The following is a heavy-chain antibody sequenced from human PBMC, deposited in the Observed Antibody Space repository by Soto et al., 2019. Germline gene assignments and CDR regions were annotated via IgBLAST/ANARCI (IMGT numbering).Heavy chain of an antibody. Sequence: QVQLVQSGAEVKKPGASVKVSCKASGYTFTSYAMHWVRQAPGQRLEWMGWINASNGNTKYSQKFQGRVTITRDTSASTAYMELSSLRSEDTAVYYCARAGATIYWGQGTLVTVSS. J-gene: IGHJ4*02. CDR2: INASNGNT. CDR1: GYTFTSYA. D-gene: IGHD1-26*01. V-gene: IGHV1-3*01. CDR3: ARAGATIY.